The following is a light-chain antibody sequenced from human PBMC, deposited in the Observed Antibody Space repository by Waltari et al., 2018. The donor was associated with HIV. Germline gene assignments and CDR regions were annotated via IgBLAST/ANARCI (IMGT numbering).Light chain of an antibody. V-gene: IGKV1-NL1*01. J-gene: IGKJ2*01. CDR1: QGIRNS. CDR3: QQYYSDTPT. CDR2: GAS. Sequence: DIQMTQSPSSLSASVGDRVTITCRANQGIRNSLAWYQQKPGKAPKLLLYGASTLESGVPSRFSDSGSGTDYTFTISSLQPEDFATYYCQQYYSDTPTFGQGTKLEIK.